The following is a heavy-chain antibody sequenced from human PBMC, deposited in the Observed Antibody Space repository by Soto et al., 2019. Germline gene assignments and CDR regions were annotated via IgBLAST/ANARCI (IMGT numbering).Heavy chain of an antibody. CDR1: GYSFTDYY. V-gene: IGHV1-2*02. CDR2: INTKTGGT. J-gene: IGHJ5*02. Sequence: QVHLVQSGAEVKKPGASVKVSCKASGYSFTDYYMHWVRQAPGQGLEWMGWINTKTGGTNYAQRVQGRVTMTGDKSINKAYMELSRLRSDDTAVYYCARVGPTGWFDPWGQGTVVTVSS. CDR3: ARVGPTGWFDP.